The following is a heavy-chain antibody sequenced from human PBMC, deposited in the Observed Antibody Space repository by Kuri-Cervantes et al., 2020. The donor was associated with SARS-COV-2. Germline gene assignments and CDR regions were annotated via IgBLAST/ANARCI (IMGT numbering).Heavy chain of an antibody. V-gene: IGHV1-69*01. CDR2: IIPIFGTA. J-gene: IGHJ6*02. CDR1: GGTFSSYA. D-gene: IGHD6-19*01. Sequence: GGSLRLSCKASGGTFSSYAISWVRQAPGQGLEWMGGIIPIFGTANYAQKFQGRVTITADESTSTAYMELSSLRSEDTAVYYCARGPKESLEYSSGHYYYYGMDVWGQGTTVTVSS. CDR3: ARGPKESLEYSSGHYYYYGMDV.